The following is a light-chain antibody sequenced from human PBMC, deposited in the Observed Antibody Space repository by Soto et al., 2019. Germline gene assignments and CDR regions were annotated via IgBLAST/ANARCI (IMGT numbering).Light chain of an antibody. J-gene: IGKJ1*01. V-gene: IGKV1-39*01. CDR1: QSISSH. Sequence: DIQITQSPSSLSASVGDRVTITCRASQSISSHLNWYQHKPGRPPRLLIFASYILEGGVPSRFSGSGAGTDFTLKISRVEAEDVGVYYCMQATQFPRTFGQGTKVEIK. CDR2: ASY. CDR3: MQATQFPRT.